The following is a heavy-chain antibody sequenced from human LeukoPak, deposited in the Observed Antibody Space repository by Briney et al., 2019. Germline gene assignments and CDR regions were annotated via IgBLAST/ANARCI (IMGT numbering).Heavy chain of an antibody. Sequence: ASVKVSWKASGYTFTSYYMNWVRQAPGQGLEWMGKINPSDGTTDFAQNFQGRVTMTRDTSTGTVYMELSSLRSEDTAVYYCVRGWWGTDYGWTNWFDPWGQGTLVTVSS. CDR1: GYTFTSYY. J-gene: IGHJ5*02. V-gene: IGHV1-46*01. D-gene: IGHD4-17*01. CDR3: VRGWWGTDYGWTNWFDP. CDR2: INPSDGTT.